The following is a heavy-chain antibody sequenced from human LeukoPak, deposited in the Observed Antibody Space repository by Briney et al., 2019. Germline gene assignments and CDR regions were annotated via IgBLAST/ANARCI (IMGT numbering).Heavy chain of an antibody. J-gene: IGHJ6*02. Sequence: ASVKVSCKASGYTFTSYDINWVRQATGQGLEWMGWMNPNSGNTGYAQKFQGRVTMTRNTSISTAYMELSSLRSEDTAVYYCVRVPAAIGYYYYGMDVWGQGTTVTVSS. CDR2: MNPNSGNT. CDR3: VRVPAAIGYYYYGMDV. CDR1: GYTFTSYD. D-gene: IGHD2-2*01. V-gene: IGHV1-8*01.